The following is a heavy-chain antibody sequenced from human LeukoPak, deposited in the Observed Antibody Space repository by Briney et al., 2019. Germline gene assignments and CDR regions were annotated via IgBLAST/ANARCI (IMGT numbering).Heavy chain of an antibody. CDR3: ARAGTYYDFWSGYDNYYYYMDV. CDR1: GGSISSGSYY. Sequence: SQTLSLTCTGSGGSISSGSYYWSWIRQPAGKGLEWIGRIYTSGSTNYNPSLKSRVTISVDTSKNQFSLKLSSVTAADTAVYYCARAGTYYDFWSGYDNYYYYMDVWGKGTTVTVSS. CDR2: IYTSGST. J-gene: IGHJ6*03. D-gene: IGHD3-3*01. V-gene: IGHV4-61*02.